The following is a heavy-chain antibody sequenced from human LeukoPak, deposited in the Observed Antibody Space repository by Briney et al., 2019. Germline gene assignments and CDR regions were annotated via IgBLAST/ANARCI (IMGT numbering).Heavy chain of an antibody. J-gene: IGHJ4*02. CDR1: GFTFSNAW. V-gene: IGHV3-15*01. CDR2: IIRKSDGWTT. CDR3: TSLRDLGD. D-gene: IGHD3-16*01. Sequence: GGSLRLSCTASGFTFSNAWMRWVRQAPGKGLEWVGHIIRKSDGWTTDYVAPVKGRFTISRDDSKNTLYLQMNSLKTEGTAVYYCTSLRDLGDWGQGTLVTVSS.